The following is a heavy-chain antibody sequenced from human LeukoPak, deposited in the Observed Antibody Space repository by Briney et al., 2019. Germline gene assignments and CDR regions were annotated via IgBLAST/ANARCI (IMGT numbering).Heavy chain of an antibody. Sequence: GGSLRLSCAASGFTFSDYYMSWIRQAPGKGLEWVSYISSSGSTIYYADSVKGRFTISRDNAKNSLYLQMNSLRAEDTAVYYCASRKSLLWFGEFRYGMDVWGQGTTVTVS. J-gene: IGHJ6*02. CDR3: ASRKSLLWFGEFRYGMDV. D-gene: IGHD3-10*01. V-gene: IGHV3-11*01. CDR2: ISSSGSTI. CDR1: GFTFSDYY.